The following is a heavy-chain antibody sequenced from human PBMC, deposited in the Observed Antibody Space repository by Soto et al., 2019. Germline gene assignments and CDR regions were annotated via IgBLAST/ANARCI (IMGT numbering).Heavy chain of an antibody. V-gene: IGHV3-23*01. CDR2: ISGSGGST. D-gene: IGHD6-19*01. CDR3: AKESRSSGWYDASNYYYYGMDV. Sequence: GGSLRLSCAASGFTFSSYAMSWVRQAPGKGLEWVSAISGSGGSTYYADSVKGRFTISRDNSKNTLYLQMNSLRAEDTAVYYCAKESRSSGWYDASNYYYYGMDVWGQGTTVTVSS. CDR1: GFTFSSYA. J-gene: IGHJ6*02.